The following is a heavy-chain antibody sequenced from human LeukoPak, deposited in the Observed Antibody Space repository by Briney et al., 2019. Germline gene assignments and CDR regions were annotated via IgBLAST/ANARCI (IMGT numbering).Heavy chain of an antibody. D-gene: IGHD1-14*01. J-gene: IGHJ6*03. CDR3: ARSDYYYMDV. CDR1: GGSISSSTYY. V-gene: IGHV4-39*07. Sequence: SETLSLTCDVSGGSISSSTYYWAWIRQPPGEGLEWIGTIYYSGTTYSNPSLKSRDTMSIDTSKNQLSLNLTSVTAADTALYYCARSDYYYMDVWGNGTTVTVSS. CDR2: IYYSGTT.